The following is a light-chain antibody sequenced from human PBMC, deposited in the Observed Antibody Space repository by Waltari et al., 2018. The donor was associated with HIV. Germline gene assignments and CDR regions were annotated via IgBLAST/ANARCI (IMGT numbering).Light chain of an antibody. CDR2: DNT. CDR1: SSNIGKNY. J-gene: IGLJ2*01. Sequence: QSVLTQPPSVSAAPGQRVTISCSGSSSNIGKNYVSWYQQVPRTAPKLLIYDNTTRPSGIPDRFSGSKSGTSATLGITGLQTRDEADYYCETWDSSLSAGVFGGGTKVTVL. V-gene: IGLV1-51*01. CDR3: ETWDSSLSAGV.